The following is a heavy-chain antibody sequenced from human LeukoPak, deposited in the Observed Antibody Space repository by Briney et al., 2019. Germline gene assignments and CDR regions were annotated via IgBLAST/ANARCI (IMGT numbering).Heavy chain of an antibody. CDR1: GGSFSGYY. V-gene: IGHV4-59*01. Sequence: NPSETLSLTCAVYGGSFSGYYWSWIRQPPGKGLEWIGYIYYSGSTNYNPSLKSRVTISVDTSKNQFSLKLSSVTAADTAVYYCAGDGYNSGDFDYWGQGTLVTVSS. CDR2: IYYSGST. CDR3: AGDGYNSGDFDY. J-gene: IGHJ4*02. D-gene: IGHD5-24*01.